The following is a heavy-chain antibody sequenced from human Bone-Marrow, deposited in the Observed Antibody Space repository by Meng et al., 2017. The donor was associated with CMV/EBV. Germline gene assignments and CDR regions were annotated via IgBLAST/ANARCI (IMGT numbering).Heavy chain of an antibody. CDR1: GYTFTSYG. Sequence: ASVKVSCKASGYTFTSYGISWVRQAPGQGLEWMGWISAYNGNTNYAQKLQGRATMTTDTSTSTAYMELRSLRSDDTAVYYCARDLGPSLYDYVWGSYEVVEDYWGQGTLVTVSS. V-gene: IGHV1-18*01. CDR2: ISAYNGNT. CDR3: ARDLGPSLYDYVWGSYEVVEDY. D-gene: IGHD3-16*01. J-gene: IGHJ4*02.